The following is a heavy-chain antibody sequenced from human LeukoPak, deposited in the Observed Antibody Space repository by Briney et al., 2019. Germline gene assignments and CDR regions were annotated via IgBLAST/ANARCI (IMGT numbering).Heavy chain of an antibody. CDR3: ARGIAVAGTRHFDY. D-gene: IGHD6-19*01. Sequence: GGSLRLSCAASGFTFSSYWMSWVRQAPGKGLEWVANIKQDGSENYYVDSVKGRFTISRDNAKNSLYLQMNSLRAEDTAVYYCARGIAVAGTRHFDYWGQGTLVTVSS. CDR2: IKQDGSEN. V-gene: IGHV3-7*01. CDR1: GFTFSSYW. J-gene: IGHJ4*02.